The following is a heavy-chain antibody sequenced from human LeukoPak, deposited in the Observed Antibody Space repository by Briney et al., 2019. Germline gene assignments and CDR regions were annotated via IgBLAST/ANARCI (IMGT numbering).Heavy chain of an antibody. V-gene: IGHV3-48*01. CDR2: ISSSSSTI. CDR1: GFTFSSYS. CDR3: ASTDHIRGLRFLEYYFDY. Sequence: PGGSLRLSCAASGFTFSSYSMNWVRQAPGKGLEWVSYISSSSSTIYYADSVKGRLTISRDNAKNSLYLQMNSLRAEDTAVYYCASTDHIRGLRFLEYYFDYWGQGTLVTVSS. D-gene: IGHD3-10*01. J-gene: IGHJ4*02.